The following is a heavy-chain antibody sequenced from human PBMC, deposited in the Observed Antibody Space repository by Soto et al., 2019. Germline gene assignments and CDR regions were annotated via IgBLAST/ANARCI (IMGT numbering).Heavy chain of an antibody. CDR1: GGSISSYY. CDR2: IYYSGST. J-gene: IGHJ5*02. D-gene: IGHD1-7*01. CDR3: ARTNWNYGSLAS. Sequence: ASETLSLTCTVSGGSISSYYWSWIRQPPGKGLEWIGYIYYSGSTNYNPSLKSRVTISVDTSKNQFSLKLSSVTAADTAVYYCARTNWNYGSLASWGQGTLVTVSS. V-gene: IGHV4-59*01.